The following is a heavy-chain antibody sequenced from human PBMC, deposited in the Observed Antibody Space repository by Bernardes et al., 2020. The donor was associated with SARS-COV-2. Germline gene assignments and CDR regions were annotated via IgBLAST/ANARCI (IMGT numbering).Heavy chain of an antibody. Sequence: SETLSLTCTVSGGSIRSPYWNWIRQPPGPGLAWIGHVYNSGSTNYNPSLKSRVTISADMSKNHFSLRLTSVTAADTAVYYCASGSWANNWFDPWGQGTLVTVSS. CDR2: VYNSGST. J-gene: IGHJ5*02. D-gene: IGHD3-10*01. CDR1: GGSIRSPY. CDR3: ASGSWANNWFDP. V-gene: IGHV4-59*11.